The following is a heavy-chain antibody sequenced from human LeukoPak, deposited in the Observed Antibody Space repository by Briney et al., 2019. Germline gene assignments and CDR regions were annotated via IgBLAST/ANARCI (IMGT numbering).Heavy chain of an antibody. V-gene: IGHV1-46*04. J-gene: IGHJ4*02. CDR3: ARDGSKWNFDY. CDR2: IIPSGDTT. D-gene: IGHD6-13*01. CDR1: GHSFTSDY. Sequence: ASVKVSCKASGHSFTSDYMHWVRQAPGQGLEWMGRIIPSGDTTHYAQKLQGRVTITRDTSTSTVYMVLSSLRSEDTAVYYCARDGSKWNFDYWGQGTLVTVSS.